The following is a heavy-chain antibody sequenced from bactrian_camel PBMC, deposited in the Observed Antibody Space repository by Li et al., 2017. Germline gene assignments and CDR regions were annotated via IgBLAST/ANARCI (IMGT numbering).Heavy chain of an antibody. J-gene: IGHJ7*01. CDR1: GNTYNTFC. CDR2: VEGDGVI. V-gene: IGHV3S57*01. D-gene: IGHD3*01. Sequence: VQLVESGGGSVQAGGSLRLSCAASGNTYNTFCMVWFRQAPGKAREMVAYVEGDGVIWHTDSVRGRFTVSKDSAKDTLYLQMNSLKPEDTAIYYCAADTQGYAVSWCHRRTAHDMYYWGKGTQVTVS.